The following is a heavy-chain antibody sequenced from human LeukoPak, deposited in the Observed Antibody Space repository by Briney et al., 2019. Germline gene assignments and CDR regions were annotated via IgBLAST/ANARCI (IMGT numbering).Heavy chain of an antibody. CDR2: ISGSGDYT. V-gene: IGHV3-23*01. D-gene: IGHD2-21*02. CDR3: AKGGPIVVVTETNPFDY. J-gene: IGHJ4*02. CDR1: GFTFSSHG. Sequence: GGSLRLSCAASGFTFSSHGMSWVRQAPGKGLEWVSTISGSGDYTYYAGSVKGRFTISRDNSKNTLYLQMNSLRAEDTAVYYCAKGGPIVVVTETNPFDYWGQGTLVTVSS.